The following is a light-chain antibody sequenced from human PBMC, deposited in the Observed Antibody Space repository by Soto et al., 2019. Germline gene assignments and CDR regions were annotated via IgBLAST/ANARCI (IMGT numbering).Light chain of an antibody. CDR1: SSDIGRYNY. Sequence: QSALTQPASVSGSPGQSITISCTGTSSDIGRYNYVSWYQQHPGKAPKLMIYEVSNRPSGVSNRFSGSKSGNTASLTISGLQPEDEADYYCSSYTSSTTLHVFGTGTKLTVL. V-gene: IGLV2-14*01. CDR2: EVS. J-gene: IGLJ1*01. CDR3: SSYTSSTTLHV.